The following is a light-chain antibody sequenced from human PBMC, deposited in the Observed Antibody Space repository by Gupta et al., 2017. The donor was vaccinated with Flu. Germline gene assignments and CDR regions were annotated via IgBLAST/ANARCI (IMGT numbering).Light chain of an antibody. J-gene: IGKJ3*01. CDR2: FAS. CDR3: MQTVDTFT. V-gene: IGKV2-28*01. Sequence: DIVMTESPVYLSVTLGEPASISCRCSQSLLHASGQHYLDWYVQKPGQPPRLQMYFASCRPSGVTDRFSGSGSGTDITQNSSGVDADVVGFYYSMQTVDTFTFGPGTRVDLK. CDR1: QSLLHASGQHY.